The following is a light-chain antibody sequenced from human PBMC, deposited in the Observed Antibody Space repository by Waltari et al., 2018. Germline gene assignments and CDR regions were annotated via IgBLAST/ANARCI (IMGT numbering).Light chain of an antibody. CDR2: GVS. V-gene: IGLV2-14*03. CDR1: PRDVVDYFF. J-gene: IGLJ1*01. Sequence: HSALTQPASVSGPPGQSITISCTGVPRDVVDYFFVSWYQQHPGKAPKLMIYGVSNRPSGVSSRFSGSKSGNTASLTISGLQAEDEADYYCNSYTSSYTYVFGTGTKVTVL. CDR3: NSYTSSYTYV.